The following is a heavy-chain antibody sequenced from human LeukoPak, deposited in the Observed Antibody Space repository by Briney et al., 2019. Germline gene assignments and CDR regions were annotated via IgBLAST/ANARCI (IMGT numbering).Heavy chain of an antibody. J-gene: IGHJ6*02. CDR3: AKDPGYSSSWYYYYYGMDV. CDR2: ISGSGGST. D-gene: IGHD6-13*01. Sequence: GGSLRLSCAASGFTFGSYAMSWVRQAPGKGLEWVSAISGSGGSTYYADSVKGRFTISRDNSKNTLYLQMNSLRAEDTAVYYCAKDPGYSSSWYYYYYGMDVWGQGTTVTVSS. V-gene: IGHV3-23*01. CDR1: GFTFGSYA.